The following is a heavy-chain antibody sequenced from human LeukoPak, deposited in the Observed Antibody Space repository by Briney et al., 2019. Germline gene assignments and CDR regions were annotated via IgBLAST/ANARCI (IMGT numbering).Heavy chain of an antibody. V-gene: IGHV4-59*01. CDR1: GGSISSYY. J-gene: IGHJ4*02. CDR3: ASDSPVRGFDY. Sequence: SETLSLTCAVSGGSISSYYWSWIRQPPGKGLEWIGYIYYSGSTNYNPSLKSRVTISVDTSKNQFSLKLSSVTAADTAVYYCASDSPVRGFDYWGQGTLVTVSS. CDR2: IYYSGST. D-gene: IGHD3-10*01.